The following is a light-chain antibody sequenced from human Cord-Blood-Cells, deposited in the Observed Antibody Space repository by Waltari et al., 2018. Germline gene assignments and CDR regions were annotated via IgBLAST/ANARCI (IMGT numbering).Light chain of an antibody. CDR1: SSDVGSYNL. V-gene: IGLV2-23*01. J-gene: IGLJ2*01. CDR3: CSYAGSSNVV. CDR2: EGS. Sequence: QSALTQPASVSGSPGQSVNISCPRTSSDVGSYNLVSWYQQHPGKAPKLTSDEGSKRPAWVSNRFSGSKSGNTASLTISGLQAEDEADYYCCSYAGSSNVVFGGGTKLTVL.